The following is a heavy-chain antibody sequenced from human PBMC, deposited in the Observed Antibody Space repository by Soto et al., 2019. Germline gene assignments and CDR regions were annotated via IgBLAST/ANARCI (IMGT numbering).Heavy chain of an antibody. V-gene: IGHV1-18*01. J-gene: IGHJ4*02. CDR3: ARGPFRLKPSPNYYDSSGYSY. CDR1: GYTFTSYG. CDR2: ISAYNGNT. Sequence: GASVKVSCKASGYTFTSYGISWVRQAPGQGLEWMGWISAYNGNTNYAQKLQGRVTMTTDTSTSTAYMELRSLRSDDTAVYYCARGPFRLKPSPNYYDSSGYSYWGQGTLVTVSS. D-gene: IGHD3-22*01.